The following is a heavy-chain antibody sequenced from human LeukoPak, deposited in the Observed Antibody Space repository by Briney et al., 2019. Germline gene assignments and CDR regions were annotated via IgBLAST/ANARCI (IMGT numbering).Heavy chain of an antibody. D-gene: IGHD3-3*01. CDR3: ARDRARYYDFWSGYLGDFDY. CDR2: ISAYNGNT. J-gene: IGHJ4*02. CDR1: GYTFTSYG. V-gene: IGHV1-18*01. Sequence: ASVKVSCKASGYTFTSYGISWLRQAPGQGLEWMGWISAYNGNTNYAQKLQGRVTMTTDTSTSTAYMELRSLRSDDTAVYYCARDRARYYDFWSGYLGDFDYWGQGTLVTVSS.